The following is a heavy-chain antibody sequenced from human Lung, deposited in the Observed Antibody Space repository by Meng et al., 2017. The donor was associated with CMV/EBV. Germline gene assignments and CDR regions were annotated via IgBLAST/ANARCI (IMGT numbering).Heavy chain of an antibody. CDR1: GGTFSSYA. D-gene: IGHD2-2*02. Sequence: SVKVSXKASGGTFSSYAISWVRQAPGQGLEWMGGIIPIFGTANYAQKFQGRVTITTDESTSTAYMELSSLRSEDTAVYYCASTTPYCSSTSCYTYFDYWGQGTXVTVSS. CDR2: IIPIFGTA. V-gene: IGHV1-69*05. CDR3: ASTTPYCSSTSCYTYFDY. J-gene: IGHJ4*02.